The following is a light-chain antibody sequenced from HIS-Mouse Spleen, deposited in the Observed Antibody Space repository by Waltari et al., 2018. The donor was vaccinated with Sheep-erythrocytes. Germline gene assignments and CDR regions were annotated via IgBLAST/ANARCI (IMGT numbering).Light chain of an antibody. CDR1: SRDVGSYNL. J-gene: IGLJ2*01. CDR2: EGS. CDR3: CSYAGSSTLV. Sequence: QSALTQPASVSGSPGQSITISCTGTSRDVGSYNLVSWYQQHPGQAPKLMIYEGSKRPSGVSNRFSGSKSGNTASLTISGLQAEDEADYYCCSYAGSSTLVFGGGTKLTVL. V-gene: IGLV2-23*01.